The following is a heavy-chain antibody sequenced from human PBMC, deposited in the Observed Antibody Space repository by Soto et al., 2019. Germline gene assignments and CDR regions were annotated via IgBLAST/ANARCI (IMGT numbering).Heavy chain of an antibody. V-gene: IGHV3-23*04. D-gene: IGHD5-12*01. CDR1: GLTFRSHA. CDR3: AKAQVVATIKSNFDY. Sequence: EVQWVESGGGLVQPGGSLRLSCVVSGLTFRSHAMYWVRQAPGQGLEWVAGISGGGYTAYYPDSVRGRFTMSRDNSKNTVYLQIDNLRADDTPVYYCAKAQVVATIKSNFDYWGQGTLVTVSS. CDR2: ISGGGYTA. J-gene: IGHJ4*02.